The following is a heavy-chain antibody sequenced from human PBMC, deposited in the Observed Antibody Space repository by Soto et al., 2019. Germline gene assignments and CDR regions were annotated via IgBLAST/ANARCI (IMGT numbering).Heavy chain of an antibody. CDR3: ARDHKATGPGAFDI. V-gene: IGHV3-66*01. Sequence: PGGSLRLSRAASGFTVSSIYMSWVRQAPGKGLEWVSVIYSGGSTYYADSVKGRFTISRDNSKNTLYLQMNSLRAEDTAVYYCARDHKATGPGAFDIWGQGTMVTVSS. CDR2: IYSGGST. J-gene: IGHJ3*02. D-gene: IGHD3-10*01. CDR1: GFTVSSIY.